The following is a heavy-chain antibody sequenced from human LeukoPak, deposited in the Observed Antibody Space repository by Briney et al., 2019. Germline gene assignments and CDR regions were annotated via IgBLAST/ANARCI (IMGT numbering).Heavy chain of an antibody. Sequence: PGGSLRLSCAASGFTFSSYSMNWVRQAPGKGLEWVSALSGSGGTTYYADFMKGRFTISRDNSKNTLYLQMNSLRAEDTAVYYCARDRVGATLYFDYWGQGTLVTVSS. D-gene: IGHD1-26*01. CDR3: ARDRVGATLYFDY. CDR1: GFTFSSYS. V-gene: IGHV3-23*01. J-gene: IGHJ4*02. CDR2: LSGSGGTT.